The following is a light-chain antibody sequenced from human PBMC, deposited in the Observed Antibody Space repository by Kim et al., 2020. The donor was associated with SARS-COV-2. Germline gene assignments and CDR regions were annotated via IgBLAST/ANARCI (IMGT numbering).Light chain of an antibody. CDR2: GKN. V-gene: IGLV3-19*01. Sequence: VALGQTVRITCKGDSLRSDDATWYQQKPGQAPIVDIYGKNNRPSGIPDRFSGSSSGDTASLTITGTQAGDEADYYCNSRGSNDNVLFGGGTQLTVL. J-gene: IGLJ2*01. CDR3: NSRGSNDNVL. CDR1: SLRSDD.